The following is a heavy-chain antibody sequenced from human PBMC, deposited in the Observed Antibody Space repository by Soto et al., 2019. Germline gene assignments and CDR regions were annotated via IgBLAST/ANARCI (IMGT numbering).Heavy chain of an antibody. Sequence: QVQLQESGPGLVKPSQTLSLTCTVSGGSISGGVYYWSWIRQPPGKGLEWIGYIFDSGSTYYNPSFKSRVTISVDTSKNQFSLRLSSVTAADTAVYYCAREIIPLTTDWYFDLWGRGTLVTVSS. V-gene: IGHV4-30-4*01. D-gene: IGHD4-17*01. CDR1: GGSISGGVYY. J-gene: IGHJ2*01. CDR2: IFDSGST. CDR3: AREIIPLTTDWYFDL.